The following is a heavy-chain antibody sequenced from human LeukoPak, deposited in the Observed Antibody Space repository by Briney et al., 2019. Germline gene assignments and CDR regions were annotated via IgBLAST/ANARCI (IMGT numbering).Heavy chain of an antibody. CDR3: ARGFINGRGYLLRGGINY. J-gene: IGHJ4*02. V-gene: IGHV4-38-2*02. D-gene: IGHD3-22*01. Sequence: SETLSLTCNVSGYSISSGYFWGWVRQPPGKGLEWIGSIYQRATVHYNPSLKSRVTISLDTSKNQFSLKLSSVTAADTAVYYCARGFINGRGYLLRGGINYWGQGTLVTVSS. CDR1: GYSISSGYF. CDR2: IYQRATV.